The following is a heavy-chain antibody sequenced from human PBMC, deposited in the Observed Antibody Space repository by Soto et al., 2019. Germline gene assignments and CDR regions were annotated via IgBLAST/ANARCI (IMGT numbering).Heavy chain of an antibody. J-gene: IGHJ3*02. CDR3: ARIGYCSSTSCFDAFDI. CDR1: GFTFSSYW. V-gene: IGHV3-7*01. D-gene: IGHD2-2*01. CDR2: IKQDGSEK. Sequence: GESLKISCAASGFTFSSYWMSWVRQAPGKGLEWVANIKQDGSEKYYVDSVKGRFTISRDNAKNSLYLQMNSLRAEDTAVYYCARIGYCSSTSCFDAFDIWGQGTMVTVSS.